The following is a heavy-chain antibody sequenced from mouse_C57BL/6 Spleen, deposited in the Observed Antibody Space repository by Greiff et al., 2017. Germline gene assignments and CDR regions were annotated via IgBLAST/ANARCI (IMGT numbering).Heavy chain of an antibody. D-gene: IGHD1-1*01. CDR1: GFTFSSYG. J-gene: IGHJ4*01. Sequence: EVQLVESGGDLVKPGGSLKLSCAASGFTFSSYGMSWVRQTPDKRLEWVATISSGGSYTYYPDSVKGRFTISRDNAKNTLYLQMSSLKSEDTAMYYCARHYYGSSYERYYAMDYWGQGTSVTVSS. CDR2: ISSGGSYT. CDR3: ARHYYGSSYERYYAMDY. V-gene: IGHV5-6*01.